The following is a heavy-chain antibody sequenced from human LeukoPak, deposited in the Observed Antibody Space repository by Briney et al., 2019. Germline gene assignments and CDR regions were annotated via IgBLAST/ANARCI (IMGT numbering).Heavy chain of an antibody. CDR3: VGDSSGYYHY. CDR2: IYSGGST. D-gene: IGHD3-22*01. V-gene: IGHV3-66*01. CDR1: GFSVSSNY. J-gene: IGHJ4*02. Sequence: GGSLRLSCAASGFSVSSNYMSWVRQAPGKGLEWVSVIYSGGSTYYADSVKGRFTISRDNSKNTLYLQMNSLRAEDTAVYYCVGDSSGYYHYWGQGTLVTVSS.